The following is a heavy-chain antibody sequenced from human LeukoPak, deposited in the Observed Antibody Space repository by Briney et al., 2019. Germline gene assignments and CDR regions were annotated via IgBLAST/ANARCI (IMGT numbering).Heavy chain of an antibody. Sequence: SETLSLTCTVSGGSISSYYWSWIRQPPGKGLEWIGYIYYSGSTNYNPSPKSRATISVDTSKNQFSLKLSSVTAADTAVYYCARGDYYDSSGYYYWGQGTLVTVSS. CDR1: GGSISSYY. V-gene: IGHV4-59*01. CDR3: ARGDYYDSSGYYY. CDR2: IYYSGST. J-gene: IGHJ4*02. D-gene: IGHD3-22*01.